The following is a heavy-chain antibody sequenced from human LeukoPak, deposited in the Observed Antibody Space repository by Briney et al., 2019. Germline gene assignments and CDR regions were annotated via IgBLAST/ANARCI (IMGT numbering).Heavy chain of an antibody. V-gene: IGHV3-11*04. CDR3: ARGGSMNFASGMDV. CDR2: INSSGSII. Sequence: GGSLRLSCAASGFTFSDYYMSWIRQAPGKGLEWISYINSSGSIIYYADSVKGRFTISRDNAKNSLYLQMNSLGAEDTAVYYCARGGSMNFASGMDVWGKGTTVTVSS. D-gene: IGHD3/OR15-3a*01. CDR1: GFTFSDYY. J-gene: IGHJ6*04.